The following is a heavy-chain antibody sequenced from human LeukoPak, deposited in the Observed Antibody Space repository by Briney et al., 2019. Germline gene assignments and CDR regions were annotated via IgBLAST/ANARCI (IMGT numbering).Heavy chain of an antibody. CDR3: ARERVAAAGWFDP. D-gene: IGHD6-13*01. V-gene: IGHV1-2*02. CDR1: GYTFTGYY. J-gene: IGHJ5*02. Sequence: GASVKVSCKASGYTFTGYYMHWVRQAPGQGLEWMGWINPNSGGTNYAQKFQGGVTMTRDTSISTAYMELSRLRSDDTAVYYRARERVAAAGWFDPWGQGTLVTVSS. CDR2: INPNSGGT.